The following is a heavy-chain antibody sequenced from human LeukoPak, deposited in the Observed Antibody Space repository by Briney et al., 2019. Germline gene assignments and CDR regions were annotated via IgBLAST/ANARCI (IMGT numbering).Heavy chain of an antibody. V-gene: IGHV4-4*07. CDR2: IYTSGST. D-gene: IGHD3-3*01. Sequence: PSETLSLTCTVSGGSISSYYWSWIRQPAGKGLEWIGRIYTSGSTNYNPSLKSRVTMSVDTSKNQFSLKLSSVTAADTAVYYCAREGFWSGYYWFDPWGQGTLVTASS. CDR1: GGSISSYY. CDR3: AREGFWSGYYWFDP. J-gene: IGHJ5*02.